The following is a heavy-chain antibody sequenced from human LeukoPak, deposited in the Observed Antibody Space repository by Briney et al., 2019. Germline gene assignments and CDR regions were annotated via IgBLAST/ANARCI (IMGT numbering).Heavy chain of an antibody. CDR1: GFTFSNYG. V-gene: IGHV3-30*02. Sequence: PGGSLRLSCAASGFTFSNYGMHWVRQAPGKGLEWVAFIRYDGSNKYYADSVKGRFTISRDNCKSTLYLQMDSLRAEDTAVYYCARYDSSGYYFDYWGQGTLVTVSS. J-gene: IGHJ4*02. CDR3: ARYDSSGYYFDY. CDR2: IRYDGSNK. D-gene: IGHD3-22*01.